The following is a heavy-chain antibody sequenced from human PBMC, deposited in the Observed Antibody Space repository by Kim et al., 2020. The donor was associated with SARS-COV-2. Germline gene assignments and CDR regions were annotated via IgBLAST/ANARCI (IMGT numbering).Heavy chain of an antibody. J-gene: IGHJ4*02. CDR3: ARGEEQWLVDY. V-gene: IGHV1-3*01. Sequence: FQGRVTITRDTSASTAYMELSSLRSEDTAVYYCARGEEQWLVDYWGQGTLVTVSS. D-gene: IGHD6-19*01.